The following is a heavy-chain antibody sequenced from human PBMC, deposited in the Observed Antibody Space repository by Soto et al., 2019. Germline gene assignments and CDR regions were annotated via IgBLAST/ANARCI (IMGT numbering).Heavy chain of an antibody. D-gene: IGHD6-13*01. CDR2: ISGSGGST. CDR3: AIRSSNWYYFDY. Sequence: PGGSLRLSCAVSGFSFSSYAMSWVRQAPGKGLQWVSGISGSGGSTYYADSVKGRFTISRDTLKNRLYMQMNSLRDEDTAIYYCAIRSSNWYYFDYWGPGTLVTVSS. V-gene: IGHV3-23*01. CDR1: GFSFSSYA. J-gene: IGHJ4*02.